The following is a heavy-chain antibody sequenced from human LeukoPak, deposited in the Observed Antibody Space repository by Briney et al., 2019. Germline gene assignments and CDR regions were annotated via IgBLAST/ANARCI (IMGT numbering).Heavy chain of an antibody. CDR3: VRVGRVATED. Sequence: GGSLRLSCAASGFTFSSYWVSWVRQAPGKGLEWVANIKQDGSEKYYVDSVKGRFTISRDNAKNSLYLQMNSLRVEDTAIYYCVRVGRVATEDWGQGTLVTVSS. V-gene: IGHV3-7*01. J-gene: IGHJ4*02. CDR2: IKQDGSEK. CDR1: GFTFSSYW. D-gene: IGHD6-13*01.